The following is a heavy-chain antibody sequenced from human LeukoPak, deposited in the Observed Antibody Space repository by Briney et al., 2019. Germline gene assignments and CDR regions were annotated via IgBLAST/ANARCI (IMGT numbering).Heavy chain of an antibody. Sequence: SETLSLTCTVSGGSVSSGSYYWSWIRQPPGKGLEGIGYIFYIGSTNYNPSLKSRVTISVDTSKNQFSLKLRSVTAADTAVYYCAGVSDILTGYPFDYWGQGTLVTVSS. V-gene: IGHV4-61*01. CDR2: IFYIGST. CDR1: GGSVSSGSYY. CDR3: AGVSDILTGYPFDY. J-gene: IGHJ4*02. D-gene: IGHD3-9*01.